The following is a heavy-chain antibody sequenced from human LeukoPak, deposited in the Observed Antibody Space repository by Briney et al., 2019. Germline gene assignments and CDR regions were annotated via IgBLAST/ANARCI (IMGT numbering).Heavy chain of an antibody. CDR3: ARVRRIVGVLILDY. J-gene: IGHJ4*02. Sequence: ASVKVSCKASGYTFTSYGISWVRQAPGQGLERMGWISAYNGNTNYAQKFQGRVTMTRNTSISTAYMELSSLRSEDTAVYYCARVRRIVGVLILDYWGQGTLVTVSS. V-gene: IGHV1-18*01. CDR2: ISAYNGNT. CDR1: GYTFTSYG. D-gene: IGHD1-26*01.